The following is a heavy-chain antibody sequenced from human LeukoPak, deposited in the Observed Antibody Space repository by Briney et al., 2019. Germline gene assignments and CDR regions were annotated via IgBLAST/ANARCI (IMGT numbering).Heavy chain of an antibody. J-gene: IGHJ5*02. V-gene: IGHV1-69*06. CDR3: ARDYLEYGDYGHGT. CDR2: IIPIIGTA. Sequence: VASVKVSCKASGGTFSSYAISWVRQAPGQGLEWMGGIIPIIGTANNAQKFQGRVTITADTSTSTAYIELSSLRSEDTAVYYCARDYLEYGDYGHGTWGQGTLVTVSS. D-gene: IGHD4-17*01. CDR1: GGTFSSYA.